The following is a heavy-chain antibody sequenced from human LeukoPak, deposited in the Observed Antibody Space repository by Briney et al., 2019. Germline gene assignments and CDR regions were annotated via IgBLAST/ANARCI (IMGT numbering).Heavy chain of an antibody. V-gene: IGHV3-23*01. CDR2: ISGSGGST. J-gene: IGHJ4*02. CDR1: GFTFSSYA. CDR3: AKVVATIRWFDY. D-gene: IGHD5-24*01. Sequence: QSGGSLRLSCATSGFTFSSYAMSWVRQAPGKGLEWVSAISGSGGSTYYADSVKGRFTISRDNSKNTLYLQMNSLRAEDTAVYYCAKVVATIRWFDYWGQGTLVTVSS.